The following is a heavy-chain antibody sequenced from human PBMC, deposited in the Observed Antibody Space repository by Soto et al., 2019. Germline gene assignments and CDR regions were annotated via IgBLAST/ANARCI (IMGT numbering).Heavy chain of an antibody. Sequence: GGSLRLSCAASGFTFSSYGMHWVRQAPGKGLEWVAVISYDGSNKYYADSVKGRFTISRDNSKNTLYLQMNSLRAEDTAVYYCAKDNRYDFWSGYYSFFDYWGQGTLVTVSS. V-gene: IGHV3-30*18. CDR2: ISYDGSNK. J-gene: IGHJ4*02. D-gene: IGHD3-3*01. CDR1: GFTFSSYG. CDR3: AKDNRYDFWSGYYSFFDY.